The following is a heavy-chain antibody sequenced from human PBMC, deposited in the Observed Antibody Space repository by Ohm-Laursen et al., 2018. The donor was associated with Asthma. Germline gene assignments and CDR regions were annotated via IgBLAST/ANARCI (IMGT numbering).Heavy chain of an antibody. CDR2: ISDSGGST. CDR3: AREGDTVVTD. V-gene: IGHV3-23*01. Sequence: GSLRLSCSASGFTFSRYAISWVRQAPGKGLEWVSTISDSGGSTYYADSVKGRFTISRDNSKNTLYLQMNSLRAEDTAVYYCAREGDTVVTDWGQGTLVTVSS. CDR1: GFTFSRYA. D-gene: IGHD4-23*01. J-gene: IGHJ4*02.